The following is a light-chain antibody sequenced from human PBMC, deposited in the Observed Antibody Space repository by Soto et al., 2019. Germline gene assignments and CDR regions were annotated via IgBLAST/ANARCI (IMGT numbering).Light chain of an antibody. CDR3: QQYNNWPPIT. Sequence: IVLTQSPATLSVSPGERGTLSCRASESVTNYLAWYQQKPGQAPRLLVYDVSNRATGIPARFSGSGSGTEFTLTISSLQSEDFAVYYCQQYNNWPPITFGQGTRLEIK. CDR2: DVS. V-gene: IGKV3D-15*01. J-gene: IGKJ5*01. CDR1: ESVTNY.